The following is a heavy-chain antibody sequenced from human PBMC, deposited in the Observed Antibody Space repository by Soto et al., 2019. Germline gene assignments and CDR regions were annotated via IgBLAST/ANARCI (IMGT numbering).Heavy chain of an antibody. V-gene: IGHV3-64*01. CDR2: ISSNGGST. J-gene: IGHJ4*02. CDR3: ASEMYGSGNYPFDY. CDR1: GFTFSSYA. D-gene: IGHD3-10*01. Sequence: EVQLVESGGGLVQPGGSLRLSCAASGFTFSSYAMHWVRQAPGKGLESVSAISSNGGSTFYANSLKGRFTISRDNSKNTLYLQMGSLRAEDMAMYYCASEMYGSGNYPFDYWGQGTLVTVSS.